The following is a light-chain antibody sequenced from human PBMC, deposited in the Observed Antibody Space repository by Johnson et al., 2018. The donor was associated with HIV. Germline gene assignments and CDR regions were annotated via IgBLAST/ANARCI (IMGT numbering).Light chain of an antibody. V-gene: IGLV1-51*01. J-gene: IGLJ1*01. CDR1: SANIENNY. Sequence: QSVLTQPPSVSAASGQRVDISCSGGSANIENNYISWYQQLPGRAPKLLIYDNNKRPSGIPDRFSGSKSGSSATLGITGLQTGDEADYYCGTWDNSLRTGCFGTGNKATVL. CDR3: GTWDNSLRTGC. CDR2: DNN.